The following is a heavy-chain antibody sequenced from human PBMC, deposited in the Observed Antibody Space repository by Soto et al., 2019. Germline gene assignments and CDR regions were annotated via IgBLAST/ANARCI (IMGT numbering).Heavy chain of an antibody. D-gene: IGHD1-26*01. CDR3: AKKGSPSGDHKNWYFDL. CDR1: GYPFTTYG. CDR2: ISGYNGDT. J-gene: IGHJ2*01. V-gene: IGHV1-18*01. Sequence: ASVKVSCKASGYPFTTYGISWVRQAPGQGLEWMGWISGYNGDTNYAQKFQGRVTMTIDTSTGTAYMEVRSLTSDDTAVYYCAKKGSPSGDHKNWYFDLWGRGALVTVSS.